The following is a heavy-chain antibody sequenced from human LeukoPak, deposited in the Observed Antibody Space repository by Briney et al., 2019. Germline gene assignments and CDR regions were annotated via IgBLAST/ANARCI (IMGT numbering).Heavy chain of an antibody. CDR3: LVTPYYYYYGMDV. J-gene: IGHJ6*02. CDR2: IYPGDSDT. V-gene: IGHV5-51*01. CDR1: GYSFTSYW. D-gene: IGHD2-21*02. Sequence: GESLKISCKGSGYSFTSYWIGWVRQMPGKGLEWMGIIYPGDSDTGYSPSFQGQVTISADKSISTAYLQWSSLKASDTAMYYCLVTPYYYYYGMDVWGQGTTVTVSS.